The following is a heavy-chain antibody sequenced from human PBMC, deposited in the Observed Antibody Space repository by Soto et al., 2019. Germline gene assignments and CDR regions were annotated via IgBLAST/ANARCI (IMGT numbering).Heavy chain of an antibody. CDR1: GFSLSTSGVG. J-gene: IGHJ6*02. V-gene: IGHV2-5*02. D-gene: IGHD2-15*01. CDR3: AQGIGGRATRN. CDR2: IYWDDDK. Sequence: QITLKESGPTLVKPTQTLTLTCTFSGFSLSTSGVGVGWIRQPPGKALEWIALIYWDDDKRYSPSLKSRLTITKHTSKSQVVLTMTTMYPVDTATYYCAQGIGGRATRNWGHGTTVTVSS.